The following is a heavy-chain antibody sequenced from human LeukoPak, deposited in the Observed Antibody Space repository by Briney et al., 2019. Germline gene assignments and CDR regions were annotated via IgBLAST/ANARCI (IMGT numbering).Heavy chain of an antibody. J-gene: IGHJ4*02. CDR3: ARGKVVVVPAGFDY. D-gene: IGHD2-2*01. Sequence: GGSLRLPCAASGFTFSSYAMHWVRQAPGKGLEWVAVISYDGSNKYYADSVKGRFTIFRDNSKNTLYLQMNSLRAEDTAVYYCARGKVVVVPAGFDYWGQGTLVTVSS. CDR1: GFTFSSYA. V-gene: IGHV3-30-3*01. CDR2: ISYDGSNK.